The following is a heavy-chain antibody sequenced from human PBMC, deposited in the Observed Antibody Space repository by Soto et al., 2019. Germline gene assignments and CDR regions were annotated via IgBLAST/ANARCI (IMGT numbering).Heavy chain of an antibody. V-gene: IGHV1-69*02. Sequence: ASVTVSCKASGGTFSRYTIIWVRQAPGQGLGWMGRIIPILGIANYAQKFQGRVTITADKSTSTAYMELSSLRSEDTAVYYCASLSQDYYYYMDVWGKGTTVTVS. CDR1: GGTFSRYT. J-gene: IGHJ6*03. CDR3: ASLSQDYYYYMDV. CDR2: IIPILGIA.